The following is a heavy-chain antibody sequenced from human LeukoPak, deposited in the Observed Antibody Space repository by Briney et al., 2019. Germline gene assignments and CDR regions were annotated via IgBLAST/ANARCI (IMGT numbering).Heavy chain of an antibody. J-gene: IGHJ3*02. Sequence: GGSLRLSCAASGFTFSSYAMSWVRQAPRKGLEWVSAISGSGGSTYYADSVKGRFTISRDNSKNTLYLQMNSLRAEDTAVYYCAKGLTYYYDSSGLHGAFDIWGQGTMVTVSS. CDR1: GFTFSSYA. D-gene: IGHD3-22*01. CDR3: AKGLTYYYDSSGLHGAFDI. CDR2: ISGSGGST. V-gene: IGHV3-23*01.